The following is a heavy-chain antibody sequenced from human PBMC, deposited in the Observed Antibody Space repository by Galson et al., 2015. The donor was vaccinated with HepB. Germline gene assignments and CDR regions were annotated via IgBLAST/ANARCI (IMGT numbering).Heavy chain of an antibody. J-gene: IGHJ4*02. CDR2: ITTSGSTI. CDR1: GFTFTSYA. V-gene: IGHV3-48*03. CDR3: ARDKGRRLWRDVGYIDY. D-gene: IGHD3-16*01. Sequence: SLRLSCAASGFTFTSYAMSWVRLAPGKGLEWISYITTSGSTIYYADSVKGRFTVSRDNAKNSLYLQMTSLRVEDTAVYYCARDKGRRLWRDVGYIDYWGQGVLVTVSS.